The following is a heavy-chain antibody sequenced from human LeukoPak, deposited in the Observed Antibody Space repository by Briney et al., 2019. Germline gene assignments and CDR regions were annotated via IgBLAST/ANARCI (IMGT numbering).Heavy chain of an antibody. Sequence: SETLSLTCSVSGRSISPYYWTWIRQPPGKGLEWIGYIYYSGTTNYNPSLNGRVTISIDTSKNQFSLKLKSVTAADTALYYCVREDYYFDYWGQGAQVTVSS. CDR3: VREDYYFDY. CDR1: GRSISPYY. CDR2: IYYSGTT. V-gene: IGHV4-59*01. J-gene: IGHJ4*02.